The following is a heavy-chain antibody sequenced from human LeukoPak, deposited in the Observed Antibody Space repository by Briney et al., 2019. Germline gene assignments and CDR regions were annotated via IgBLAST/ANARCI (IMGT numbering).Heavy chain of an antibody. CDR1: GFTFTAFY. CDR2: INLSSCGT. CDR3: VTSTGYFNTWGAFDI. Sequence: GASVKVSCKASGFTFTAFYMHWVRQAPGQGLEWMAWINLSSCGTNYAQKFRGRVTMTRDSSISTAYMELTSLRSDDTAIYYCVTSTGYFNTWGAFDIWGQGTMVTVSS. D-gene: IGHD2-15*01. J-gene: IGHJ3*02. V-gene: IGHV1-2*02.